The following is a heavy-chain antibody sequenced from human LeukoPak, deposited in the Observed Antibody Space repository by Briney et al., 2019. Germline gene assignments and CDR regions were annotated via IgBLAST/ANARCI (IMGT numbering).Heavy chain of an antibody. Sequence: SETLSLTCAVSGGAFSNYFWTWIRQPPGKGLEWIAEINDSGSTNSNSSLRSRVAISLDTSKNQFSLRLTSVTAADTAVHYCARGQYCSTTTCYSARRYFDFWGQGTLVTVSS. V-gene: IGHV4-34*01. CDR2: INDSGST. CDR1: GGAFSNYF. D-gene: IGHD2-2*01. CDR3: ARGQYCSTTTCYSARRYFDF. J-gene: IGHJ4*02.